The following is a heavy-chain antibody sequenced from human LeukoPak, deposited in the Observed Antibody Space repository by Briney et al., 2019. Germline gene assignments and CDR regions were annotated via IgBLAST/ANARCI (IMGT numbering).Heavy chain of an antibody. J-gene: IGHJ2*01. D-gene: IGHD4-17*01. CDR1: GFTFTGYW. V-gene: IGHV3-74*01. CDR3: ARDTGWYFDL. CDR2: ITGDGSST. Sequence: PGTSLRLSCAASGFTFTGYWMHWVRQPPGKGLVWVSRITGDGSSTTYADSVKGRFTISRDNAKNTLYLQMISLRAEDTAVYYCARDTGWYFDLWGRGTLVTVSS.